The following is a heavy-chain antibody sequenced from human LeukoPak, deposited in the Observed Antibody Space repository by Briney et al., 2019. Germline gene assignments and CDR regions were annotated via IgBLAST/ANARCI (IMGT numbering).Heavy chain of an antibody. Sequence: PSETLSLTCAVYRGSFSGYYWSWIRQPPGKGLEWIGEINHSGSTNYNPSLKSRVTISVDTSKNQFSLKLSSVTAADTAVYYCARAIITIFGVVTIYYFDYWGQGTLVTVSS. D-gene: IGHD3-3*01. CDR2: INHSGST. J-gene: IGHJ4*02. V-gene: IGHV4-34*01. CDR3: ARAIITIFGVVTIYYFDY. CDR1: RGSFSGYY.